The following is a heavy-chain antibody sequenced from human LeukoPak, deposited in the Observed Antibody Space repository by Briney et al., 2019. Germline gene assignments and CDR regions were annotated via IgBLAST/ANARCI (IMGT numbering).Heavy chain of an antibody. J-gene: IGHJ4*02. CDR2: TNTDGSST. Sequence: GGSLRLSCEASGFTFSHYWMHWVRQAPGKGLVWISRTNTDGSSTTYVDSVKGRFTISRDNAKNTMYLQMNSLRAEDTAVYYCVPTDSSGLDWGQGTLVTVSS. CDR3: VPTDSSGLD. CDR1: GFTFSHYW. V-gene: IGHV3-74*01. D-gene: IGHD3-22*01.